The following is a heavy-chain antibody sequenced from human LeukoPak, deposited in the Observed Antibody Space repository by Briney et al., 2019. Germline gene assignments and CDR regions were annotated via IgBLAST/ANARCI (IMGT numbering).Heavy chain of an antibody. CDR2: IYHSGST. Sequence: PSETLSLTCGVSGYSISRGYSWGWIRQPPGKGLEWIGNIYHSGSTHYNPSLKSRVTISPDTSKNQFSLKLTSVTASDTAVYYCARFDHVWETHGMDAFDLWGQGTMVTVSS. CDR3: ARFDHVWETHGMDAFDL. D-gene: IGHD3-16*01. J-gene: IGHJ3*01. V-gene: IGHV4-38-2*01. CDR1: GYSISRGYS.